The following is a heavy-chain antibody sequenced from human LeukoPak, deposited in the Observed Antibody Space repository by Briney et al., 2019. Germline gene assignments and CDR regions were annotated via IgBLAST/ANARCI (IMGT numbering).Heavy chain of an antibody. Sequence: GGSLRLSCATSGFTLSDYYIHWLRQVPGKGLVWVSHIKSDASTASYADSVRGRFTISRDHARNMLYLQMNSLRVEDTAVYYCTTDGPDASANWGQGTLVTVSS. V-gene: IGHV3-74*01. CDR1: GFTLSDYY. J-gene: IGHJ4*02. CDR3: TTDGPDASAN. CDR2: IKSDASTA. D-gene: IGHD1-14*01.